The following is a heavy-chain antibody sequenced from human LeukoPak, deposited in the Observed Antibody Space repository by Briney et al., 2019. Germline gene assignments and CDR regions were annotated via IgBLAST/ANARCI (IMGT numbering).Heavy chain of an antibody. V-gene: IGHV3-23*01. Sequence: GGSLRLSCAASGVTSSSYAMSWVRQAPGKGLEWVSAISGSGGSTYYADSVKGRFTISRDNSKNTLYLQMKSLRAEDTAVYYCAKLLYYYYDSSGYLDYWGQGTLVTVSS. CDR2: ISGSGGST. D-gene: IGHD3-22*01. CDR1: GVTSSSYA. CDR3: AKLLYYYYDSSGYLDY. J-gene: IGHJ4*02.